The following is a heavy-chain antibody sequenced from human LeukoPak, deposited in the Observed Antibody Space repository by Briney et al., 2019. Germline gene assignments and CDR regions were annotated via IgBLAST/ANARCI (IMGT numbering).Heavy chain of an antibody. V-gene: IGHV3-9*01. J-gene: IGHJ6*02. CDR2: ISWNSGSI. CDR1: GFTFDDYA. CDR3: AKDGYCSSTSCPPWGYGMDV. D-gene: IGHD2-2*01. Sequence: PGGSLRLSCAASGFTFDDYAMHWVRQAPGKGLEWVSGISWNSGSIGYADSVKGRFTISRDNAKNSLYLQMNSLRAEDTALYYCAKDGYCSSTSCPPWGYGMDVWGQGTTVTVSS.